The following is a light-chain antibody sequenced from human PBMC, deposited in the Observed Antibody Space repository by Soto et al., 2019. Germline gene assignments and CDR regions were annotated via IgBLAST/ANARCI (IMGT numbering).Light chain of an antibody. CDR1: SSDVGGYNY. CDR2: EVS. V-gene: IGLV2-8*01. Sequence: QSALTQPPSASGSPGQSVTISCTGTSSDVGGYNYVSWYQQHPGKAPKLMIYEVSKRPSGVPDRFSGSKSGNTASLTVPGLQAEDEADYYCSSYAGSSNYVFGTGTKVTV. CDR3: SSYAGSSNYV. J-gene: IGLJ1*01.